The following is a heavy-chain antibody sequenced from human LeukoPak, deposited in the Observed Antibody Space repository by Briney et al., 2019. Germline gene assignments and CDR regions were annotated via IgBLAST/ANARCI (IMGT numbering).Heavy chain of an antibody. Sequence: ASVKVSCKASGYTFTGYYMHWVRQAPGQGLEWMGWINPNSGSTNYAQKFQGRVTMTRDTSISTAYMELSRLRSDDTAVYYCARDAELRFLEWLFSNNNWFDPWGQGTLVTVSS. CDR1: GYTFTGYY. D-gene: IGHD3-3*01. J-gene: IGHJ5*02. CDR3: ARDAELRFLEWLFSNNNWFDP. V-gene: IGHV1-2*02. CDR2: INPNSGST.